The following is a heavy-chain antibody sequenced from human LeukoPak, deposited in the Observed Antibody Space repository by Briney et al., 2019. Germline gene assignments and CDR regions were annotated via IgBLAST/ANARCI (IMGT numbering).Heavy chain of an antibody. J-gene: IGHJ5*02. CDR2: ISAHKGDT. V-gene: IGHV1-18*01. D-gene: IGHD3-22*01. Sequence: ASLKVSCKTSGYTFTSYGISWLRQAPGQGLEWMGWISAHKGDTDYAQKFQGRVTITTDESTSTAYMELSSLRSEDTAVYYCARERGENYYDSSGNWFDPWGQGTLVTVSS. CDR3: ARERGENYYDSSGNWFDP. CDR1: GYTFTSYG.